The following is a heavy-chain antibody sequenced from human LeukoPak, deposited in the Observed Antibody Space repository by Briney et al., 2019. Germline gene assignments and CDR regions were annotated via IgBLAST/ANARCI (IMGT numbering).Heavy chain of an antibody. D-gene: IGHD3-10*01. Sequence: GGSLRLSCAASGFTFSSYWMHWVRQAPGKGLVWVSRINSDGSSTSYADSVKGRFTISRDNAKNTLYLQMNSLRAEDTAVYYCARDLTWFGELSLYSFDYWGQGTLVTVSS. CDR3: ARDLTWFGELSLYSFDY. CDR2: INSDGSST. CDR1: GFTFSSYW. V-gene: IGHV3-74*01. J-gene: IGHJ4*02.